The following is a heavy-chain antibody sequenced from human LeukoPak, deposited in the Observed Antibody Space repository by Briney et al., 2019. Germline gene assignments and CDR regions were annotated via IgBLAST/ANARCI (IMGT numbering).Heavy chain of an antibody. CDR2: INPSGGST. V-gene: IGHV1-46*01. J-gene: IGHJ5*02. Sequence: WASVKVSCKASGYTFTSYYMHWVRRAPGQGLEWMGIINPSGGSTSYAQKFQGRVTMTRDMSTSTVYMELSSLRSEDTAVYYCARDGTRIQLWSDRNWFDPWGQGTLVTVSS. D-gene: IGHD5-18*01. CDR3: ARDGTRIQLWSDRNWFDP. CDR1: GYTFTSYY.